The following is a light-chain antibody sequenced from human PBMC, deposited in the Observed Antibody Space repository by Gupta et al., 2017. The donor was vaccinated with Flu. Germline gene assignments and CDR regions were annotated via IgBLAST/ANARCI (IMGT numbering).Light chain of an antibody. Sequence: QSVLAQPASVSAAPGQKVTISCSGGGSNIGINYVSWYQQLPGAAPKLLIYDNHVRPSGIPDRFSGSKSGTSATLGITGLQTGDEADYYCGTWDNSMSALVFGGGTKLTVL. CDR2: DNH. J-gene: IGLJ3*02. V-gene: IGLV1-51*01. CDR1: GSNIGINY. CDR3: GTWDNSMSALV.